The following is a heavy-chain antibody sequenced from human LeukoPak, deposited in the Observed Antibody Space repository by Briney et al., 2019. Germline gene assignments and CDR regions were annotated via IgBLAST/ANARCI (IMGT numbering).Heavy chain of an antibody. Sequence: GGSLRLSCVTSGFSFSTSAMNWVRQAPGKGLEWVSSINQGTTHIYYAGSVRGRFTISRDDARNSLYLQMSSLRAEDTAVYYCAREARWLQFDYYYYGMDVWGQGTTVTVSS. J-gene: IGHJ6*02. CDR1: GFSFSTSA. CDR3: AREARWLQFDYYYYGMDV. CDR2: INQGTTHI. V-gene: IGHV3-21*01. D-gene: IGHD5-24*01.